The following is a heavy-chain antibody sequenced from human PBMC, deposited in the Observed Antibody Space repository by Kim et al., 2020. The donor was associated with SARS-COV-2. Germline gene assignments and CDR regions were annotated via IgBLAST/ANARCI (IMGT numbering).Heavy chain of an antibody. D-gene: IGHD3-10*01. V-gene: IGHV3-49*03. CDR3: TRDYYGSGSYRYYYYGMDV. CDR2: IISKAYGGTT. Sequence: GGSLRLSCTASGFTFGDYAMSWFRQAPGKGLEWVGFIISKAYGGTTEYAASVKGRFTISRDDSKSIAYLQMNSLKTEDTAVYYCTRDYYGSGSYRYYYYGMDVWGQGTTVTVSS. J-gene: IGHJ6*02. CDR1: GFTFGDYA.